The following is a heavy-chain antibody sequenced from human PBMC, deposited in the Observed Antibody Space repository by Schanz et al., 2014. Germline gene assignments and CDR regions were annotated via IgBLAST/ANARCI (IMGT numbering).Heavy chain of an antibody. D-gene: IGHD5-12*01. CDR1: GYTFRHYG. CDR3: ARDEGRDGYNLAFDV. CDR2: ISGYNGNT. J-gene: IGHJ3*01. V-gene: IGHV1-18*04. Sequence: QVQLVQSGGEVKKPGASVKVSCKASGYTFRHYGISWLRQAPGQGLEWMGYISGYNGNTNYAPKVQDRVTMTTDTSTSTAYMELRSLRSDDTAVYYCARDEGRDGYNLAFDVWGQGTLVTVSS.